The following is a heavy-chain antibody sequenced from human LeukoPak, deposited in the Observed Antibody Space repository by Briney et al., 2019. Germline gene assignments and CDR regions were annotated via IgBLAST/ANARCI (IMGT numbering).Heavy chain of an antibody. V-gene: IGHV3-48*02. CDR3: ARTPPTAGLTTIGVGSDY. CDR2: ISGSSETI. CDR1: GFTFSTYS. Sequence: GGSLRLSCAASGFTFSTYSVNWVRQAPGKGLEWVSYISGSSETIYYADSVKGRFTISRDNAKNSLYLQMNSLRDEDTAVYYCARTPPTAGLTTIGVGSDYWGQRTLVTVSS. D-gene: IGHD4-11*01. J-gene: IGHJ4*02.